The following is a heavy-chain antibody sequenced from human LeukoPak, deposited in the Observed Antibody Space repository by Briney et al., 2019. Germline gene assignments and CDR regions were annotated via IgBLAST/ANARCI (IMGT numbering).Heavy chain of an antibody. CDR2: INPSGGST. CDR3: ARGHYDFWSGYPYYYYYGMDV. D-gene: IGHD3-3*01. CDR1: GYAFTSYY. J-gene: IGHJ6*02. Sequence: ASVKVSCKASGYAFTSYYMHWVRQAPGQGLEWMGIINPSGGSTSYAQKFQGRVTMTRDTSTSTVYMELSSLRSEDTAVYYCARGHYDFWSGYPYYYYYGMDVWGQGTTVTVSS. V-gene: IGHV1-46*01.